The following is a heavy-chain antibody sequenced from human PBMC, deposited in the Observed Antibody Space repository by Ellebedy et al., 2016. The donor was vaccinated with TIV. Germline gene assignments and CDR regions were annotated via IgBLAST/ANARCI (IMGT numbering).Heavy chain of an antibody. CDR3: ARDLDKSSGWYGGAAY. J-gene: IGHJ4*02. CDR2: ISYDGNSK. D-gene: IGHD6-19*01. Sequence: PGGSLRLSCAASGFTFNSYAMHWVRQAPGKGLEWVAVISYDGNSKYYTDSVKCRFTISRDNSMTTLYLEMNSLRAEDTGVYYCARDLDKSSGWYGGAAYWGQGTRVTVSS. V-gene: IGHV3-30-3*01. CDR1: GFTFNSYA.